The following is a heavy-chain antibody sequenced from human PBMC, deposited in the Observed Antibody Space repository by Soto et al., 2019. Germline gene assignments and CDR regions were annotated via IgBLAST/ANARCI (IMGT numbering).Heavy chain of an antibody. V-gene: IGHV4-4*02. J-gene: IGHJ2*01. D-gene: IGHD2-2*01. CDR1: SGSISSSNW. CDR3: ARAPTVGYCSSTSCLYWYFDL. CDR2: IYHSGST. Sequence: PSETLSLTCAVSSGSISSSNWWRWVRQPPGKGLEWIGEIYHSGSTNYNPSLKSRVTISVDKSKNQFSLKLSAVTAADTAVYYCARAPTVGYCSSTSCLYWYFDLWGRGTLVTVSS.